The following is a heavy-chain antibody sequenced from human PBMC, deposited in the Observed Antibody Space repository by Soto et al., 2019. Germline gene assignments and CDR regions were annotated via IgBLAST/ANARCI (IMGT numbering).Heavy chain of an antibody. V-gene: IGHV4-34*01. CDR3: AKTMAMVRGVKGWFDP. D-gene: IGHD3-10*01. CDR2: INHSGST. Sequence: PSETLSLTCAVYGGSFSGYYWSWIRQPPGKGLEWIGEINHSGSTNYNPSLKSRVTISVDTSKNQFSLKLSSVTAADTAVYYCAKTMAMVRGVKGWFDPWGQGTLVTVPQ. J-gene: IGHJ5*02. CDR1: GGSFSGYY.